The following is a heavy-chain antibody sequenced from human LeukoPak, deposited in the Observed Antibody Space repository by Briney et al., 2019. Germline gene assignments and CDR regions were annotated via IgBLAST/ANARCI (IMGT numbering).Heavy chain of an antibody. V-gene: IGHV4-34*01. CDR2: INHSGST. D-gene: IGHD3-10*01. J-gene: IGHJ4*02. Sequence: SETLSLTCAVYGGSFSGYYWSWIRQPPGKGLEWIGEINHSGSTNYNPSLKSRVTISVDTSKNQFSLKLSSVTAADTAVYYCARRKVRGVTRGTSFDYWGQGTLVTVSS. CDR3: ARRKVRGVTRGTSFDY. CDR1: GGSFSGYY.